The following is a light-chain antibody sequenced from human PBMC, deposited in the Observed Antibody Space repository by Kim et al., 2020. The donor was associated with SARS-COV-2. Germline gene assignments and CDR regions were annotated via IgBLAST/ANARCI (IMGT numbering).Light chain of an antibody. CDR2: GKN. CDR3: NSRDSSGNHLGV. Sequence: GTTVRITCQGYSLRNYYASWYQQKPGQAPVLVIYGKNNRPSGIPDRFSGSSSGNTASMTITGAQAEDEADYYCNSRDSSGNHLGVFGTGTKVTVL. J-gene: IGLJ1*01. CDR1: SLRNYY. V-gene: IGLV3-19*01.